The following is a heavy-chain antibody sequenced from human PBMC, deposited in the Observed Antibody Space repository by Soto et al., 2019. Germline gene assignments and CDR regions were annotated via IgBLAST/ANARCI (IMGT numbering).Heavy chain of an antibody. CDR1: GGTFSSYA. Sequence: QVQLVQSGAEVKKPGSSVKVSCKASGGTFSSYAISWVRQAPGQGLEWMGGIIPIFGTANYAQKFQGRVTSTADESTSTGSMEESSLRSEDPAVYDCAKNPENYYYGMDVWGQGTTVTVSS. CDR3: AKNPENYYYGMDV. J-gene: IGHJ6*02. CDR2: IIPIFGTA. V-gene: IGHV1-69*12.